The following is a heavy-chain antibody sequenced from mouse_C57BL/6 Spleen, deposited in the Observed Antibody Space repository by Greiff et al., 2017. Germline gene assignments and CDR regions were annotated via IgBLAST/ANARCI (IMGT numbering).Heavy chain of an antibody. J-gene: IGHJ2*01. D-gene: IGHD6-1*01. Sequence: VQLQQSGPQLVKPGASVQISCKASGYSFTGYYMNWVKQSPEKSLEWIGEINPSTGGTTYNQKFKAKATLTVDKSSSTAYMQLKSLTSEDSAVYYCARSLYYFDYWGQGTTLTVSS. V-gene: IGHV1-42*01. CDR2: INPSTGGT. CDR3: ARSLYYFDY. CDR1: GYSFTGYY.